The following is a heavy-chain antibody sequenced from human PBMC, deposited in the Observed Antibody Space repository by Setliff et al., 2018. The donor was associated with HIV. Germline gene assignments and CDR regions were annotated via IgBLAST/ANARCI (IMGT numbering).Heavy chain of an antibody. J-gene: IGHJ4*02. CDR3: ARSPFLPSGYFDD. Sequence: LSLTCSVSGGSISSSRYYWGWIRQPPGKGLEWIGSIFYTGSTDYNPSLRSRVTISIDTTKNQFYLKMSSVTAADTAVYYCARSPFLPSGYFDDWGQGSLVTVSS. D-gene: IGHD3-3*01. CDR1: GGSISSSRYY. CDR2: IFYTGST. V-gene: IGHV4-39*07.